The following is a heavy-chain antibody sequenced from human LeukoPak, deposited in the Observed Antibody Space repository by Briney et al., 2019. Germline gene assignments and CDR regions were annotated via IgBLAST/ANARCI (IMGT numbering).Heavy chain of an antibody. CDR2: IYYSGST. V-gene: IGHV4-39*07. D-gene: IGHD7-27*01. CDR3: TRDLGNWDIDY. CDR1: GGSISSSSYY. J-gene: IGHJ4*02. Sequence: PSETLSLTCTVSGGSISSSSYYWGWIRQPPGKGLEWIGSIYYSGSTYYNPSLKSRVTISSDTSRNQFSLKLSSVTAADTAVYYCTRDLGNWDIDYWGQGTLVTVSS.